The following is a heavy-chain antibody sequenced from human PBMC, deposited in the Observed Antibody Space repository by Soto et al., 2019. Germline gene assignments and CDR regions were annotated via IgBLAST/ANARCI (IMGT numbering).Heavy chain of an antibody. D-gene: IGHD2-2*01. CDR2: ISGSGGST. V-gene: IGHV3-23*01. CDR3: AKVEVPDGQGYYYYGMDV. CDR1: GFTFSSYA. Sequence: PGGSLRLSCAVSGFTFSSYAMSWVRQAPGKGLEWVSGISGSGGSTYYADSVKGRFTISRDNSKNTLYLQMNSLRAEDTAVYYCAKVEVPDGQGYYYYGMDVWGQGTTVTVSS. J-gene: IGHJ6*02.